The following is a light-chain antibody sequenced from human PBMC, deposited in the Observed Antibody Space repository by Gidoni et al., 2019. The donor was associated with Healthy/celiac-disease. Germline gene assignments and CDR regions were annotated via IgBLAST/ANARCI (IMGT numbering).Light chain of an antibody. CDR2: GAS. V-gene: IGKV3-20*01. Sequence: VLTQSPGTLSLSPGERATLSCSASQSVSSSYLAWYQQQPGQAPRLLIYGASSRATGIPDRFSGSGSGTDFTLTISRLEPEDFAVYYCQQYGSSPRTFGPGTKVDIK. CDR3: QQYGSSPRT. J-gene: IGKJ3*01. CDR1: QSVSSSY.